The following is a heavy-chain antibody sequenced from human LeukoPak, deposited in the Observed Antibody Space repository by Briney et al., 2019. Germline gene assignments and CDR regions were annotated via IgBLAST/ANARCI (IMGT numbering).Heavy chain of an antibody. D-gene: IGHD6-19*01. CDR1: GYTFTTYD. J-gene: IGHJ4*02. CDR2: MNPNSGNT. CDR3: ATGSGWLDYLFDY. Sequence: GASVRVSCKASGYTFTTYDINWVRQAPRLGLEWMGWMNPNSGNTGYAQKLQGRVTMTRDTSINTAYMELSSLRSEDTAVYYCATGSGWLDYLFDYWGQGTLVTVSS. V-gene: IGHV1-8*01.